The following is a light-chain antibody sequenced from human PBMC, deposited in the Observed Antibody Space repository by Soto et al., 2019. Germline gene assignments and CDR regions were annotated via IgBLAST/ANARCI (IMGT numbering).Light chain of an antibody. CDR1: QTVNNRY. J-gene: IGKJ4*01. CDR2: GAS. CDR3: QQFDSSPVT. V-gene: IGKV3-20*01. Sequence: EVVLTQSPVTLSVSPGDRATLSCRASQTVNNRYFAWYQQRPGQAPRLLIYGASSRATGIPDRFSGSGSGTDFTLTITRLESEDFAVYFCQQFDSSPVTFGGGTKVEIK.